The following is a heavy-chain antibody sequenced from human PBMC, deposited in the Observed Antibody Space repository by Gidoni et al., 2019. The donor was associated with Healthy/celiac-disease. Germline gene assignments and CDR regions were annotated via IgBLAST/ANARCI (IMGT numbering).Heavy chain of an antibody. CDR1: GFTFSSNA. D-gene: IGHD3-22*01. CDR3: AKDGNYDSSGLPPPSYFQH. Sequence: EVKRLESGGGLVQPGGSLRLSCAASGFTFSSNARSWVRQAPGKGLEWVSAISGSGGSTYYADSVKCRFTISRDNSKNTLYLQMHSLRAEDTAVYYCAKDGNYDSSGLPPPSYFQHWGQGTLVTVSS. CDR2: ISGSGGST. J-gene: IGHJ1*01. V-gene: IGHV3-23*01.